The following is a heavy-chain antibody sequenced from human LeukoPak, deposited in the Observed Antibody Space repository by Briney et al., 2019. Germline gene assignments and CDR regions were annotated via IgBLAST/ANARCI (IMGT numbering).Heavy chain of an antibody. V-gene: IGHV3-23*01. CDR2: ISGSGGST. D-gene: IGHD1-26*01. Sequence: PGGSLRLSRAASGFTFSSYAMSWVRQAPGKGLEWVSAISGSGGSTFYADSVKGRFTISRDNSKNTLYLQMNSLRAEDTAVYYCARGGSYLSAFDIWGQGTMVTVSS. CDR3: ARGGSYLSAFDI. CDR1: GFTFSSYA. J-gene: IGHJ3*02.